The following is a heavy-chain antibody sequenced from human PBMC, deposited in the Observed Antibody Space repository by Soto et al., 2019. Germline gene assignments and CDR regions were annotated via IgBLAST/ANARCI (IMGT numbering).Heavy chain of an antibody. J-gene: IGHJ5*02. CDR3: ARDPDYSNYVTWFDP. CDR1: GFTFTNYY. CDR2: INPSSGGT. V-gene: IGHV1-46*01. Sequence: ASVKVSCKASGFTFTNYYIHWVRQAPGQRLEWMRLINPSSGGTIYAQKLQGRVTMTTDTSTSTAYMELRSLRSDDTAVYYCARDPDYSNYVTWFDPWGQGTLVTVSS. D-gene: IGHD4-4*01.